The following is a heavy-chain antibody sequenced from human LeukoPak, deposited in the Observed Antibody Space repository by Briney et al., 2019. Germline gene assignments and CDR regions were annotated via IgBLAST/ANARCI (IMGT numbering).Heavy chain of an antibody. CDR2: MNPNSGNT. CDR3: ARGRGRGGLRYDY. Sequence: GASVKASRKASGYTFTSYDINWVRQTTGQGLEWMGWMNPNSGNTGYAQKFQGRVTMTRNTSISTAYMELSSLRSEDTAVYYCARGRGRGGLRYDYWGQGTLVTVSS. J-gene: IGHJ4*02. D-gene: IGHD5-12*01. V-gene: IGHV1-8*01. CDR1: GYTFTSYD.